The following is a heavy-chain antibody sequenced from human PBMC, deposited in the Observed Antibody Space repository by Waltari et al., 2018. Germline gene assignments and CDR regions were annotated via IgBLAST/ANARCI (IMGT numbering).Heavy chain of an antibody. Sequence: QVQLVESGGGLVKPGGSLRLSCAASGFTFSDYYMSWIRQAPGKGLEWIGSIYYSGSTYYTPSLKSRVTISVDTSKNQFSLKLSSVTAADTAVYYCASPSAGYYFDYWGQGTLVTVSS. CDR3: ASPSAGYYFDY. D-gene: IGHD6-25*01. J-gene: IGHJ4*02. V-gene: IGHV4-59*05. CDR1: GFTFSDYY. CDR2: IYYSGST.